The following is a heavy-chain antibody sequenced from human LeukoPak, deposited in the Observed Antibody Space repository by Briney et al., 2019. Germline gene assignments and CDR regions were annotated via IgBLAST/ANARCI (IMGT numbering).Heavy chain of an antibody. J-gene: IGHJ4*02. CDR2: INPSGGST. V-gene: IGHV1-46*01. D-gene: IGHD5-12*01. CDR1: GYTFTSYY. CDR3: ARSEYSGYDAEGN. Sequence: ASVKVSCKASGYTFTSYYMHWVRQAPGQGLEWMGIINPSGGSTSYAQKFQGRVTMTRDMSTSTVYMELSSLRPEDTAVYYCARSEYSGYDAEGNWGQGTLVTVSS.